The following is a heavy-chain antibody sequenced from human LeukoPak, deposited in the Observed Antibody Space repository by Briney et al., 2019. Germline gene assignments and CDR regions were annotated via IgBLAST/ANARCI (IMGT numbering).Heavy chain of an antibody. CDR1: GCTFTGYY. V-gene: IGHV1-2*02. J-gene: IGHJ4*02. CDR3: ARDGTGVYNLVQY. CDR2: INPNSGGT. D-gene: IGHD5-24*01. Sequence: GASVKVSCKASGCTFTGYYMHWVRQAPGQGLEWMGWINPNSGGTNYAQKFQGRVTMTRDTSISAVYMELSRLRSDDTAVYYCARDGTGVYNLVQYWGQGTLVTVSS.